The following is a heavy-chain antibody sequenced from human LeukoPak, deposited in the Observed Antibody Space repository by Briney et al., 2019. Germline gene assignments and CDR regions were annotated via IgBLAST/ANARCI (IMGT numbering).Heavy chain of an antibody. Sequence: GGTLRLSCAASGFTFSSYGMSWVRQAPGKGLEWVSAISGSGGSTYYADSAKGRFTISRDNSKNTLYLQMNSLRAEDTAVYYCAKPPRGCGGDCPFYYFDYWGQGTLVTVSS. D-gene: IGHD2-21*02. CDR1: GFTFSSYG. V-gene: IGHV3-23*01. J-gene: IGHJ4*02. CDR2: ISGSGGST. CDR3: AKPPRGCGGDCPFYYFDY.